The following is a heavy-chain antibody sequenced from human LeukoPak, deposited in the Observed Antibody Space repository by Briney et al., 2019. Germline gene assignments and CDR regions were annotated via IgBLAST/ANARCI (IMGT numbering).Heavy chain of an antibody. CDR2: VGGSRSYT. V-gene: IGHV3-11*03. CDR1: GFTLSDYY. J-gene: IGHJ4*02. CDR3: ARGYRGIEY. D-gene: IGHD5-12*01. Sequence: GGSLRLSCAASGFTLSDYYMSWIRQAPGGGLEWLSYVGGSRSYTDYADSVKGRFTISRDNAKNSLYLQMNSLRAEDTAVYYCARGYRGIEYWGQGTLVTVSS.